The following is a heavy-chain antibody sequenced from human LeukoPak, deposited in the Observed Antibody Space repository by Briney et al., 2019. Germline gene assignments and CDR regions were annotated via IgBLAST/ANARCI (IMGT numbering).Heavy chain of an antibody. CDR1: GYTLSELS. V-gene: IGHV1-24*01. J-gene: IGHJ4*02. CDR2: FDPEDNEI. Sequence: ASVKVSCKVSGYTLSELSMHWVRQAPGKGLEWMGGFDPEDNEIIYAQKFQDRVTMTEATSTDTAYMELSSLRSEDTAVYYCATGGVDCDILTGYSYYFDYWGQGTLVTVSS. D-gene: IGHD3-9*01. CDR3: ATGGVDCDILTGYSYYFDY.